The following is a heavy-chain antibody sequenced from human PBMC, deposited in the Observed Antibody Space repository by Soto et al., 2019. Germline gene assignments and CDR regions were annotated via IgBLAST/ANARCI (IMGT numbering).Heavy chain of an antibody. CDR2: INAGNGNT. V-gene: IGHV1-3*01. J-gene: IGHJ6*04. CDR3: ARQIDYGDFTMGFQSLYYYYYGMDV. Sequence: ASVKVSCKASGYTFTSYAMHWVRQAPGQRLEWMGWINAGNGNTKYSQKFQGRVTITRDTSASTAYMALSSLRSEDTAVYYCARQIDYGDFTMGFQSLYYYYYGMDVWGKGTTVTVSS. D-gene: IGHD4-17*01. CDR1: GYTFTSYA.